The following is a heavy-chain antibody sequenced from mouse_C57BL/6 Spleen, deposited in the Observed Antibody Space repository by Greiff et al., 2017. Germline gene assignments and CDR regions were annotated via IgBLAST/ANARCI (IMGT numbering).Heavy chain of an antibody. CDR3: AIGPSWFAY. Sequence: VQLQQSGPELVKPGASVKLSCKASGYAFSSSWMNWVKQRPGKGLEWIGRIYPGDGDTNYNGKFKGKATLTADKSSSTAYMQLSSLTSEDSAVYFCAIGPSWFAYWGQGALVAVSA. V-gene: IGHV1-82*01. CDR2: IYPGDGDT. J-gene: IGHJ3*01. CDR1: GYAFSSSW.